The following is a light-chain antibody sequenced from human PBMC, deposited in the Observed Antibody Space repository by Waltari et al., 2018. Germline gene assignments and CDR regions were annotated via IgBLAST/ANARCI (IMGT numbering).Light chain of an antibody. V-gene: IGLV4-69*01. J-gene: IGLJ3*02. Sequence: QLVLTQSPSASASLGASVKLTCTLSSGHSSNVIAWHQQQPEKGPRYLMKVNSDGSHSKGDEVPDRFACSSSGSERYLTISSVQSEDESDYYCQTGGHGTWVFGVGTKLTVL. CDR2: VNSDGSH. CDR3: QTGGHGTWV. CDR1: SGHSSNV.